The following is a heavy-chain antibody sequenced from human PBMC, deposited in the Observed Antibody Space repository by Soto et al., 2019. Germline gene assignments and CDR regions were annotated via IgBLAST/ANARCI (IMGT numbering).Heavy chain of an antibody. Sequence: EVQLLESGGGLVQPGGSLRLSCAASGFTFSSYAMSWVRQAPGKGLEWVSAISGSGGSTYYADSVKGRFTISRDNSKNTLYLQMNGLRAEDTAVYYCAKDLGYCSGGSCWAFDYWGQGTLVTVSS. CDR2: ISGSGGST. CDR1: GFTFSSYA. J-gene: IGHJ4*02. V-gene: IGHV3-23*01. D-gene: IGHD2-15*01. CDR3: AKDLGYCSGGSCWAFDY.